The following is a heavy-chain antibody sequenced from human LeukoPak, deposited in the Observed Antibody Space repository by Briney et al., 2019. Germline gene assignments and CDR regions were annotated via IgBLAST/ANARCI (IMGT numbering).Heavy chain of an antibody. V-gene: IGHV3-48*03. CDR1: GFTFSSYE. D-gene: IGHD2-15*01. CDR2: VSSSGSTI. J-gene: IGHJ4*02. CDR3: ARSCDGGSCYRSYYFDY. Sequence: HPGGSLRLSCAASGFTFSSYEMNWVRQATGKGLEWVSYVSSSGSTIYYADSVKGRFTISRDNAKNSLYLQMNSLRAEDTAVYYCARSCDGGSCYRSYYFDYWGQGTLVTVSS.